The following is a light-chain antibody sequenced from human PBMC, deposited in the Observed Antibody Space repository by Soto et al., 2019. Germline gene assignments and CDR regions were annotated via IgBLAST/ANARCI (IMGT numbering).Light chain of an antibody. Sequence: QLVLTQPASVSGSPGQSITISCTGTSSDVGGYNYVSWYQQHPGKAPKLMIYDVSNRPSGVSNRFSGSKSGNTASLTISGLQAEYEADYYCSSYTSSSSPYVFGTGTKLTVL. CDR2: DVS. V-gene: IGLV2-14*01. CDR3: SSYTSSSSPYV. J-gene: IGLJ1*01. CDR1: SSDVGGYNY.